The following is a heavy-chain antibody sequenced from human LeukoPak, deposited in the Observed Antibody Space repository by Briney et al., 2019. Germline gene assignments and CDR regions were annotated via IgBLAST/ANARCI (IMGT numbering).Heavy chain of an antibody. D-gene: IGHD6-19*01. CDR1: GITLSSYA. J-gene: IGHJ4*02. V-gene: IGHV3-23*01. CDR3: ANHIAVAAHFDY. CDR2: ISGSGGST. Sequence: GGSLRLSCGVSGITLSSYAMSWVRQAPGKGLEWVSAISGSGGSTYYADSVKGRFTISRDNSKNTLYLQMNSLRAEDTAVYYCANHIAVAAHFDYWGQGTLVTVSS.